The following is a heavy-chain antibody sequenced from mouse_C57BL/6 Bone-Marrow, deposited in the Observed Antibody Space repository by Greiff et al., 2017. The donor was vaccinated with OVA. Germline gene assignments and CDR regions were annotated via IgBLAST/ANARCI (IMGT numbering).Heavy chain of an antibody. CDR3: ARSQGDYYAMDY. J-gene: IGHJ4*01. V-gene: IGHV1-76*01. CDR2: IYPGSGNT. Sequence: VKLMESGAELVRPGASVKLSCKASGYTFTDYYINWVKQRPGQGLEWIARIYPGSGNTYYNEKFKGKATLTAEKSSSTAYMQLSSLTSEDSAVYFCARSQGDYYAMDYWGQGTSVTVSS. CDR1: GYTFTDYY.